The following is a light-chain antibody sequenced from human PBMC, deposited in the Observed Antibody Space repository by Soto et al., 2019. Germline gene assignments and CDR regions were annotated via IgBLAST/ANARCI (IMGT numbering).Light chain of an antibody. J-gene: IGLJ2*01. CDR3: QTWGTGVYVV. V-gene: IGLV4-69*01. CDR2: LNSDGSH. Sequence: QPVLTQSPSASASLGASVKLTCTLSSGHSSYAIAWHQQQPEKGPRYLMKLNSDGSHSKGDGIPDRFSGSSSGAERYLTISSLQSEDGADYYCQTWGTGVYVVFGGGTKLTVL. CDR1: SGHSSYA.